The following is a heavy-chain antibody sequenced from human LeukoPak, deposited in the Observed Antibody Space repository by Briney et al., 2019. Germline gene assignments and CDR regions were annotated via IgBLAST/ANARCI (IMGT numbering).Heavy chain of an antibody. CDR1: GGSISSYY. D-gene: IGHD1-1*01. V-gene: IGHV4-59*01. Sequence: SETLSLTCTVSGGSISSYYWSWIRQPPGKGLEWIGYIYYSGSTNYNPSLKSRVTISVDTSKNQFSLKLSSVTAADTAVYYCARGPSTFYYYGMDVWGQGTTVTVSS. CDR3: ARGPSTFYYYGMDV. CDR2: IYYSGST. J-gene: IGHJ6*02.